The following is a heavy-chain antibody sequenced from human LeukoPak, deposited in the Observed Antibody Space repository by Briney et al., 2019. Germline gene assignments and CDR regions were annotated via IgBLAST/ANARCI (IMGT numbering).Heavy chain of an antibody. CDR1: GFTFSSYW. J-gene: IGHJ4*02. CDR2: IKQDGSEK. D-gene: IGHD4/OR15-4a*01. V-gene: IGHV3-7*03. Sequence: GGSLRLSWAASGFTFSSYWMSWVRQAPGKGLEWVANIKQDGSEKYYVDSVKGRFTISRDNSKNTLYLQMNSLRAEDTAVYYCARRAGAYSHPYDYWGQGTLVTVSS. CDR3: ARRAGAYSHPYDY.